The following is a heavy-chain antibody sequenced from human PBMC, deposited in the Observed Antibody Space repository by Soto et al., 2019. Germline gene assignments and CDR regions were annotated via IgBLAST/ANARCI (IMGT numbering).Heavy chain of an antibody. Sequence: GESLKISCKGSGYSFTSYWIGWVRQMPGKGLEWMGIIYPGDSDTRYSPSFQGQVTISADKSISTAYLQWSSLKASDTAMYYCARQGSGTAMVKGSFDYWGQGTLVTVSS. J-gene: IGHJ4*02. CDR2: IYPGDSDT. V-gene: IGHV5-51*01. D-gene: IGHD5-18*01. CDR1: GYSFTSYW. CDR3: ARQGSGTAMVKGSFDY.